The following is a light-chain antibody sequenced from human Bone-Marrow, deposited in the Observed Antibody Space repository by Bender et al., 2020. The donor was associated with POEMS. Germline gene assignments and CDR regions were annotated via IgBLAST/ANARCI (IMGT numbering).Light chain of an antibody. Sequence: SYEVTQPPSVSVSPGQTASITCSGDDLGDKYVAWYQQKPGQSPVLVIYQDTKRPSGIPERFSGSNSGNTATLTISGTQAMDESDYYCQAWDTYSVIIGGETKLTIL. CDR1: DLGDKY. CDR3: QAWDTYSVI. J-gene: IGLJ2*01. V-gene: IGLV3-1*01. CDR2: QDT.